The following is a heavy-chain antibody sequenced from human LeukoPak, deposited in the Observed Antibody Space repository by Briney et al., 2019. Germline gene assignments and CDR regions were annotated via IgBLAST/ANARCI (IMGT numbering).Heavy chain of an antibody. CDR3: VRETTRYFDY. CDR1: GGSITSYY. CDR2: IQTSGST. Sequence: PSETLSLTCTVSGGSITSYYWRWIRQPAGKGLEWIGRIQTSGSTNYSPSLKSRVTMSIDTSKTQFSLNLSSVTAADTAVYYCVRETTRYFDYWGQGTLVTVSS. D-gene: IGHD1-1*01. J-gene: IGHJ4*02. V-gene: IGHV4-4*07.